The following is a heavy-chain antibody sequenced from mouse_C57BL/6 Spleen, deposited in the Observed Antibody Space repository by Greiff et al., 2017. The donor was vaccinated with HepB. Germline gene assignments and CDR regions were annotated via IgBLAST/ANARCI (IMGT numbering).Heavy chain of an antibody. J-gene: IGHJ1*03. CDR2: INPNNGGT. CDR3: ASDAGRGYFDV. D-gene: IGHD2-3*01. Sequence: EVQLQQSGPELVKPGASVKISCKASGYTFTDYYMNWVKQSHGKSLEWIGDINPNNGGTSYNQKFKGKATLTVDKSSSTAYMELRSLTSEDSAVYYCASDAGRGYFDVWGTGTTVTVS. V-gene: IGHV1-26*01. CDR1: GYTFTDYY.